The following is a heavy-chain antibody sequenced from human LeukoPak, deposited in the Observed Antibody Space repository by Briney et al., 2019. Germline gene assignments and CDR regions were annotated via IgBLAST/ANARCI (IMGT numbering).Heavy chain of an antibody. D-gene: IGHD5-18*01. J-gene: IGHJ4*02. CDR3: ARLRGYSYGYSH. CDR1: GGSFSGYY. Sequence: SETLSLTCAVYGGSFSGYYWSWIRQPPGKGLEWIGEINHSGSTNYNPSLKSRVTISVDTSKNQFSLKLSSVTAADTAVYYCARLRGYSYGYSHWGQGTLVTVSS. CDR2: INHSGST. V-gene: IGHV4-34*01.